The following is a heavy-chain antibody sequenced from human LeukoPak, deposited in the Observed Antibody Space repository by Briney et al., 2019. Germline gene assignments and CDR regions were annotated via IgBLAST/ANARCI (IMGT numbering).Heavy chain of an antibody. CDR2: ISSSGST. Sequence: SETLSLTCTVSGGSISSYYWSWIRQPPGKGLEWIGRISSSGSTNYNPSLKSRVTVSVDTSKNQFSLKLSSVTAADTAVYFCARGPYSYDSSGAFDIWGQGTMVTVSS. D-gene: IGHD3-22*01. CDR1: GGSISSYY. J-gene: IGHJ3*02. V-gene: IGHV4-4*08. CDR3: ARGPYSYDSSGAFDI.